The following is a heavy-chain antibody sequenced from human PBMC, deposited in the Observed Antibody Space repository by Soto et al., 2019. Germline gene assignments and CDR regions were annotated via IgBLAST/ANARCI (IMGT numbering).Heavy chain of an antibody. CDR2: VYTSGST. J-gene: IGHJ4*02. D-gene: IGHD1-26*01. V-gene: IGHV4-4*07. CDR3: ARTVGAAYYFDF. CDR1: GDSMTKYY. Sequence: PSETLSLTCTVSGDSMTKYYWIWIRQPAGKGLEWIGRVYTSGSTNYNPSLKSRVTMSIDTSNNHFSLTLKSVTAADTAVYYCARTVGAAYYFDFWCQGALFTVSS.